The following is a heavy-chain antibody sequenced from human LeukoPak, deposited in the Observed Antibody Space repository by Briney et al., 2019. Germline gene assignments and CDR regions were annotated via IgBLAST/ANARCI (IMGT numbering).Heavy chain of an antibody. D-gene: IGHD3-10*01. Sequence: GGSLRLSCAASGFTFSDYYMSWIRQAPGKGLEWVSYISSSGSTIYYADSVKGRFTISRDNAKNSLSLQMNSLRAEDTAVYYCARAPPMVRGVRVYDYWGQGTLVTVSS. CDR2: ISSSGSTI. CDR3: ARAPPMVRGVRVYDY. J-gene: IGHJ4*02. V-gene: IGHV3-11*01. CDR1: GFTFSDYY.